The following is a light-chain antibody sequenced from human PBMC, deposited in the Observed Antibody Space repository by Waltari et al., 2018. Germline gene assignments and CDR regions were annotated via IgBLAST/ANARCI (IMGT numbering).Light chain of an antibody. V-gene: IGLV6-57*01. CDR1: SGSIATHY. J-gene: IGLJ2*01. CDR3: QSYDNNNPVV. Sequence: NLMLTQPHSVSESPGKTVTISCTPSSGSIATHYVQWYQQRPGGSPPTVIYEGNQRPYGVPDRFSGSIDTSSDSASLTISGLRPEDEADYYCQSYDNNNPVVFGGGTKLIVL. CDR2: EGN.